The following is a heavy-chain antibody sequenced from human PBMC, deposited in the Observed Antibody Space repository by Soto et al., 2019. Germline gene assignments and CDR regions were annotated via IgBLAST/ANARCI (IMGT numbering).Heavy chain of an antibody. D-gene: IGHD3-16*02. CDR2: INPNSGGT. J-gene: IGHJ5*02. Sequence: ASVKVSCKASGYTFTGYYMHWVRQAPGQGLEWMGWINPNSGGTNYAQKFRGRVTMTTDRSTTTAYMDLRSLRSDDTAVYYCAREEYRQVDHWGQGTLVTGS. CDR1: GYTFTGYY. CDR3: AREEYRQVDH. V-gene: IGHV1-2*02.